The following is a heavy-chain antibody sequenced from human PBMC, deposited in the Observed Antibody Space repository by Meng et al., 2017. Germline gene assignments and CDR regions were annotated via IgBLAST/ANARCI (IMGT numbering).Heavy chain of an antibody. Sequence: GGSLRLSRADSGFTFSSYWMSWVRQAPGKGLEWVANIKEDGSEKNYVDSVKGRFTISRDNAKNSLYLQMNSLRAEDTAVYYCARVHMAVLDYWGQGTLVTVSS. J-gene: IGHJ4*02. D-gene: IGHD2-21*01. V-gene: IGHV3-7*01. CDR3: ARVHMAVLDY. CDR1: GFTFSSYW. CDR2: IKEDGSEK.